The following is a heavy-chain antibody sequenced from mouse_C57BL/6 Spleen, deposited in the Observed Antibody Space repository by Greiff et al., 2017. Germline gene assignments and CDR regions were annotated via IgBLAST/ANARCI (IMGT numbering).Heavy chain of an antibody. CDR3: ARRGDDYAMDY. V-gene: IGHV1-61*01. CDR1: FYTFTSYW. CDR2: IYPSDSET. Sequence: QVQLQQPGAELVRPGSSVKLSCKASFYTFTSYWMAWVKQRPGQGLVWLCNIYPSDSETQSNQKVKDKSTLTVDKASSTAYMQISSLTSKDSEVYYCARRGDDYAMDYWGQGTSVTVSS. D-gene: IGHD3-3*01. J-gene: IGHJ4*01.